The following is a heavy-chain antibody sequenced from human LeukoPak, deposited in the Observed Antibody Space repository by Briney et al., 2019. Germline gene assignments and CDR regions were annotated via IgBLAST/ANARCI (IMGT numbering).Heavy chain of an antibody. V-gene: IGHV3-30*03. J-gene: IGHJ3*02. CDR3: ARSKHAFDI. CDR2: ISYDGSNK. CDR1: GFTFSSYG. Sequence: GGSLRLSCAASGFTFSSYGMHWVRQAPGKGLEWVAVISYDGSNKYYADSVKGRFTISGDNSKNTLYLQMHSLRAEDTAVYYCARSKHAFDIWGQGTMVTVSS.